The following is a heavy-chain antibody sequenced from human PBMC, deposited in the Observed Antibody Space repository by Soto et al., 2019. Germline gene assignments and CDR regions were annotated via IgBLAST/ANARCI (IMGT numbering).Heavy chain of an antibody. CDR3: ARATPYSYSGMAV. J-gene: IGHJ6*02. V-gene: IGHV4-31*03. Sequence: QVQLQESGPGRVTPSQTLSLTCTVSGGAISSGGDYWSWIRQHPGKGLEWIGYIYYSGSTYYNPSPKGRVPLSVETSKNHLSMQLSSVTAADTAVYYCARATPYSYSGMAVWGQGTTVTVSS. CDR1: GGAISSGGDY. D-gene: IGHD2-15*01. CDR2: IYYSGST.